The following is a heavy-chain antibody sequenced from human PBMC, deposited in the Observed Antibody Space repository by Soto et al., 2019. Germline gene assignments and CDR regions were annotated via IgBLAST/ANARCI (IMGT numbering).Heavy chain of an antibody. J-gene: IGHJ4*02. CDR1: GGTFSSYA. V-gene: IGHV1-69*01. CDR2: IIPIFGTA. D-gene: IGHD3-10*01. Sequence: QVQLVQSGAEVKKPGSSVKVSCKASGGTFSSYAISWVRQAPGQGLEWMGGIIPIFGTANYAQKFQGRVTITADESTSKAYMELSSLRSEETAVYYCARDADYYGSGSYYRMDYWGQGTLVTVSS. CDR3: ARDADYYGSGSYYRMDY.